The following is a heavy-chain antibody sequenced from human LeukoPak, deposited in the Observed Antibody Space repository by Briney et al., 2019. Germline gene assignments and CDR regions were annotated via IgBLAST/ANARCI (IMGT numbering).Heavy chain of an antibody. Sequence: PGGSLRLSCAASGFTFSNYWMSWVRQAPGKGLEWVININQDGSEKYYVDSVKGRFSISRDNAKNSLYLQMNSLRAEDTAVYYCARDGSGWSVYWGQGTLVTVSP. V-gene: IGHV3-7*01. D-gene: IGHD6-19*01. CDR2: INQDGSEK. J-gene: IGHJ4*02. CDR3: ARDGSGWSVY. CDR1: GFTFSNYW.